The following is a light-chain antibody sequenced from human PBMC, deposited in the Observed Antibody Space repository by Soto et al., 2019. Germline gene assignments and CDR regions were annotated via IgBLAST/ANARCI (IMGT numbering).Light chain of an antibody. CDR2: GAS. J-gene: IGKJ1*01. V-gene: IGKV3-20*01. Sequence: EIVLTQSPGTLSCSPRERATLSCRARQSVNDNYLAWYQHKTGQAPRLLIYGASSRAPGIPDRFSGSGSGTDFTLTMSRLEPEDFAIYCCQQYAASPRTFGQGTQVEVK. CDR3: QQYAASPRT. CDR1: QSVNDNY.